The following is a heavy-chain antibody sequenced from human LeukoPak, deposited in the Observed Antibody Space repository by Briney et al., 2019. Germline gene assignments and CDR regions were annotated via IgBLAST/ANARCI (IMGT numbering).Heavy chain of an antibody. CDR1: GASISSYY. D-gene: IGHD3-9*01. Sequence: SETLSLTCTVSGASISSYYWSWIRQPAGKGLEWIGRIYVSGSSVYNPSLKSRVTISVDTSKNQLSLRLKSVTAADTAVYYCARVDILTGPFDYWGQGTLVTVSS. V-gene: IGHV4-4*07. CDR3: ARVDILTGPFDY. J-gene: IGHJ4*02. CDR2: IYVSGSS.